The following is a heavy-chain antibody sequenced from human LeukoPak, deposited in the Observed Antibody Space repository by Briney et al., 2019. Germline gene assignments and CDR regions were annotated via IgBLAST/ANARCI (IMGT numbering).Heavy chain of an antibody. J-gene: IGHJ4*02. V-gene: IGHV3-7*01. CDR2: IKQDGREK. CDR1: GFTSSSYW. Sequence: RGSLRLSCAASGFTSSSYWMSWGRPTPQEGPERVAKIKQDGREKYYVDSVRGRFTISRENAKNSLYLQMNGLRAEDTAVYCCARDRGCSGWCEFDSWGQGTLVTVSS. CDR3: ARDRGCSGWCEFDS. D-gene: IGHD6-19*01.